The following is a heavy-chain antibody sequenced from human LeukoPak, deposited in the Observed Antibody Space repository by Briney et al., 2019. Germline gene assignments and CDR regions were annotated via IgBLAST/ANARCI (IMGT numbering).Heavy chain of an antibody. V-gene: IGHV1-69*13. CDR2: IIPIFGTA. CDR1: GGTFSSYA. Sequence: SVKVSCKASGGTFSSYAISWVRQAPGQGLEWMGGIIPIFGTANYAQKFQGRVTITADESTSTAYMELSSLRSEDTAVYYCARSFPYCSSTSCYDVGYYFDYWGQGTLVTVSS. J-gene: IGHJ4*02. D-gene: IGHD2-2*01. CDR3: ARSFPYCSSTSCYDVGYYFDY.